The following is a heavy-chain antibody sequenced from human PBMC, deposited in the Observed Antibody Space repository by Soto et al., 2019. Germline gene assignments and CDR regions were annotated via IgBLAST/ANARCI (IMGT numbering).Heavy chain of an antibody. CDR1: GFTFRSFT. D-gene: IGHD6-13*01. CDR3: TRDASRDSSARGWFDP. J-gene: IGHJ5*02. CDR2: ISSNSAYI. V-gene: IGHV3-21*01. Sequence: PGESLKISCAASGFTFRSFTMNWVRQAPGKGLEWVSTISSNSAYIYYTDALRGRFTISRDNAKNSLHLQMNSLRAEDTAVYYRTRDASRDSSARGWFDPWGPGTLVTVSS.